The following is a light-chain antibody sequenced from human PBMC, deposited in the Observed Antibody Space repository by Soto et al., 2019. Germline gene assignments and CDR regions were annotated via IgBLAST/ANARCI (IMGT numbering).Light chain of an antibody. Sequence: DIQMTQSPSTLSASVGDRVTITCRASQSISSWLAWYQQKPGKAPKLLIYDASSLASGVPSRFSGSGSGTEFPLTISSLQPDEVATYVFQQDNSYLTFGQGTKVEIK. J-gene: IGKJ1*01. V-gene: IGKV1-5*01. CDR1: QSISSW. CDR3: QQDNSYLT. CDR2: DAS.